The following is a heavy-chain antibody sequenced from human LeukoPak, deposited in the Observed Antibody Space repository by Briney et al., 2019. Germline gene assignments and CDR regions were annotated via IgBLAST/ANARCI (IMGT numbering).Heavy chain of an antibody. CDR2: INPSGGST. CDR1: GYTFTSYY. V-gene: IGHV1-46*01. CDR3: ARTGWEYCSGASCYSGVNYFDY. D-gene: IGHD2-15*01. J-gene: IGHJ4*02. Sequence: ASVKVSCKASGYTFTSYYMHWVRQAPGQGLEWMGIINPSGGSTSYAQKFQGRVTMTRDTSTSTVYMELSSLRSEDTAVYYCARTGWEYCSGASCYSGVNYFDYWRPGTLVTVSS.